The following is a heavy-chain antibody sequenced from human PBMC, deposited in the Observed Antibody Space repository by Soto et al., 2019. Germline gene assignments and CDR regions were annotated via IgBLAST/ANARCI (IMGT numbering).Heavy chain of an antibody. J-gene: IGHJ4*02. CDR3: ARDDKDEYGADRGGFGC. V-gene: IGHV3-33*01. CDR2: IWYHGSNK. D-gene: IGHD2-8*01. CDR1: GFSFSIFG. Sequence: QVHLVESGGGVVQPGTSLRLSCAASGFSFSIFGMHWVRQAPGKGLEWVAGIWYHGSNKYYADSVKGRFSISRDNSKNTLYLQMNSLRAEDTAVYYCARDDKDEYGADRGGFGCWGQGTLVTFSS.